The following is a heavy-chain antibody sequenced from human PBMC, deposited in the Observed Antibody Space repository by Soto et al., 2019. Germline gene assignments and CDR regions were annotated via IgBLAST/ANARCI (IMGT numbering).Heavy chain of an antibody. CDR3: ARDIAVAGMGSYDAFDI. D-gene: IGHD6-19*01. Sequence: GGSLRLSCAASGFTFSSYWMHWVRQAPGKGLVWVSRINSDGSSTSYADSVKGRFTISRDNANNTLYLQMNSLRAEDTAVYYYARDIAVAGMGSYDAFDIWGQGTMVTVSS. V-gene: IGHV3-74*01. CDR2: INSDGSST. CDR1: GFTFSSYW. J-gene: IGHJ3*02.